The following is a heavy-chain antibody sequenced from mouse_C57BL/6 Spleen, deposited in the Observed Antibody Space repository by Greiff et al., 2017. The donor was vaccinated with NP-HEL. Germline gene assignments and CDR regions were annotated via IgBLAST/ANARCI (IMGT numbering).Heavy chain of an antibody. CDR3: ASPCYYGSSDWYFDV. Sequence: EVQLQQSVAELVRPGASVKLSCTASGFNIKNTYMHWVKQRPEQGLEWIGRIDPANGNTKYAPKFQGKATITADTSSNTAYLQLSSLTSEDTAICYCASPCYYGSSDWYFDVWGTGTTVTVSS. D-gene: IGHD1-1*01. CDR1: GFNIKNTY. J-gene: IGHJ1*03. V-gene: IGHV14-3*01. CDR2: IDPANGNT.